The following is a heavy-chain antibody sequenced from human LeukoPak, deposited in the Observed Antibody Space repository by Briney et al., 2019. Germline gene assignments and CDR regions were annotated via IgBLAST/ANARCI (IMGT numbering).Heavy chain of an antibody. Sequence: SETLSLTCAVYGGSFSGYYWSWIRQPPGKGLEWIGGINHSGSTNYNPSLKSRVTISVDTSKNQFSLKLSSVTAADTAVYYCARAPAGTLLYYYYYMDVWGKGTTVTVSS. CDR1: GGSFSGYY. CDR3: ARAPAGTLLYYYYYMDV. CDR2: INHSGST. J-gene: IGHJ6*03. D-gene: IGHD6-19*01. V-gene: IGHV4-34*01.